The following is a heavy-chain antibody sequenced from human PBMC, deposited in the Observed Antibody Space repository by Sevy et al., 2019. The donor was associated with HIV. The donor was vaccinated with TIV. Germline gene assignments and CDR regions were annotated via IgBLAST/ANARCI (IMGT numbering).Heavy chain of an antibody. J-gene: IGHJ4*02. V-gene: IGHV3-21*01. CDR3: ARDFPVGTTSTFDY. CDR1: GFTFSNYN. CDR2: ITGSSNYI. D-gene: IGHD1-26*01. Sequence: GGSLRLSCAASGFTFSNYNMNWVRQAPGKGLEWVSSITGSSNYIYYADSLKGRFTATRANAKNSLYLQMNSLRAEDTAVYYWARDFPVGTTSTFDYWGQGTLVTVSS.